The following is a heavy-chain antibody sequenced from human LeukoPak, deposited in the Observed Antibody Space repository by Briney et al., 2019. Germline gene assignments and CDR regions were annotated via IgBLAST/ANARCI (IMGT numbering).Heavy chain of an antibody. CDR3: ARGNTWYPY. Sequence: SETLSLTCTVSGGSINSYHWSWIRQPPGKGLEWIGYIYYSGSTNYNPSLKTRVTISVDTSKNQFSLKLSSVTAADTAVYYCARGNTWYPYWGQGSLVTVSS. V-gene: IGHV4-59*01. CDR1: GGSINSYH. CDR2: IYYSGST. J-gene: IGHJ4*02. D-gene: IGHD2/OR15-2a*01.